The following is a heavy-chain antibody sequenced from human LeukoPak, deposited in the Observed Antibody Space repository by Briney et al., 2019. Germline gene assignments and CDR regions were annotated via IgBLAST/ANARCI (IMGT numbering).Heavy chain of an antibody. CDR2: INEDGSNK. V-gene: IGHV3-7*01. CDR3: TRVIVAVPGYFDYFDF. CDR1: GFSFSNHY. Sequence: GRSLRLSCTAYGFSFSNHYMRWISQAPGKGLEWVANINEDGSNKWHLGSVKGRFTVSRDNARNSLYLLRVEDTAVYYCTRVIVAVPGYFDYFDFWGQGVLVTVAS. J-gene: IGHJ4*02. D-gene: IGHD6-19*01.